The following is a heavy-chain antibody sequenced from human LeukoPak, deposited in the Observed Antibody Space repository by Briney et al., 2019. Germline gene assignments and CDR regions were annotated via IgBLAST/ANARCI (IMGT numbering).Heavy chain of an antibody. J-gene: IGHJ6*02. V-gene: IGHV3-23*01. Sequence: GGSLRLSCAASGFTFSSYDMSWVRQAPGKGLEWVSASGGDGGSTYADSVKGRFTISRDNSKNTLYLQMNSLRAEDTAVYYCATGGSGRGNYYGMDVRGQGATVTVSS. CDR1: GFTFSSYD. D-gene: IGHD6-19*01. CDR3: ATGGSGRGNYYGMDV. CDR2: SGGDGGST.